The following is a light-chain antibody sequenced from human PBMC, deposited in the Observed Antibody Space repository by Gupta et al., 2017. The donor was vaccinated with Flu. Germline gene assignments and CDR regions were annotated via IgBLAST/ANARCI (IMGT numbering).Light chain of an antibody. CDR2: GAS. J-gene: IGKJ1*01. V-gene: IGKV3-15*01. Sequence: ILMTQSPSTLSVSLGERATLSCRASQSVSSNLDWYQQKPGQAPKLLIYGASTRASGVPARFSGSGCGTEFTLTISSRQSEDFAVYYCQQQNSCPGTFGQGTXVEIK. CDR1: QSVSSN. CDR3: QQQNSCPGT.